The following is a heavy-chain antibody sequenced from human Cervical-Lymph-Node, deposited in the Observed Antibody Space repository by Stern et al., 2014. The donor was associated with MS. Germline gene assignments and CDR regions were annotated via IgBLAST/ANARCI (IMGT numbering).Heavy chain of an antibody. Sequence: VQLVESWAEVKTPGSSVKVSCKASGDTFSSYAINWVRPVPGQGLEWMGGITPVFGTTNYAQKFQGRVTITADKSTNTAYMELMTLRSEDTAVYYCARGGGLVGYFDYWGQGTLVSVSS. D-gene: IGHD1-26*01. CDR1: GDTFSSYA. V-gene: IGHV1-69*06. CDR2: ITPVFGTT. CDR3: ARGGGLVGYFDY. J-gene: IGHJ4*02.